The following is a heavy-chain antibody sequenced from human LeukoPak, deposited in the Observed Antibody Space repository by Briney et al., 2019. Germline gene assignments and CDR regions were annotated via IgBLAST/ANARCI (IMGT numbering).Heavy chain of an antibody. CDR2: IYTSGST. CDR3: ARESLGPPYYFDY. CDR1: GGSISTGADY. J-gene: IGHJ4*02. D-gene: IGHD1-26*01. Sequence: SETLSLTCTVSGGSISTGADYWSWIRQPAGKGLEWIGRIYTSGSTNYNPSLKSRVTISVDTSKNQFFLKLGSVTAADTAVYYCARESLGPPYYFDYWGQGALVTVSS. V-gene: IGHV4-61*02.